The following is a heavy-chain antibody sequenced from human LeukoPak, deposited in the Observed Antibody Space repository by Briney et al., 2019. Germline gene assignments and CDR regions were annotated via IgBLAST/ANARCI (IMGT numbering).Heavy chain of an antibody. V-gene: IGHV4-34*01. CDR3: ARGRGIQLWFDRGMVV. CDR1: GGSFSGYY. J-gene: IGHJ6*02. Sequence: PSETLSLTCAVYGGSFSGYYWSWIRQPPGKGLEWIGEINHSGSTNYNPSLKSRFTISVDTYKTQFSLELSSLTAAETDVYYCARGRGIQLWFDRGMVVWGQGTTVTVSS. CDR2: INHSGST. D-gene: IGHD5-18*01.